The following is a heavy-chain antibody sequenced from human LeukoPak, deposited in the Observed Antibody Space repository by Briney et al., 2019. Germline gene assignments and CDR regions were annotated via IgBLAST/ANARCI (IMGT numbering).Heavy chain of an antibody. J-gene: IGHJ4*02. D-gene: IGHD6-6*01. CDR2: IYWDDDK. CDR3: AHKNSSSSRSRFDY. Sequence: QSGPTLVNPTQTLTLTCTISGLSLSSSGVGVGWIRQPPGKALEWLVLIYWDDDKRYSPSLKSRLTITKDTSKNQVVLTMTNMDPVDTATYYCAHKNSSSSRSRFDYWGQGTLVTVSS. V-gene: IGHV2-5*02. CDR1: GLSLSSSGVG.